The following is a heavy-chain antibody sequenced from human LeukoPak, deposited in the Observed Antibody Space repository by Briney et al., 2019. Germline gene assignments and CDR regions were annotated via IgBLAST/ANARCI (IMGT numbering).Heavy chain of an antibody. J-gene: IGHJ4*02. D-gene: IGHD4-17*01. CDR2: IWYDGSNK. V-gene: IGHV3-33*01. Sequence: GGSLRLSCAASGFTFSSYGMHWVRQAPGKGLEWVALIWYDGSNKYYAGSVKGRFTISRDNSKNTLYLQMNSLRAEDTAVYYCGTTSSYGDYPYYFDYWGQGTLVTVSS. CDR3: GTTSSYGDYPYYFDY. CDR1: GFTFSSYG.